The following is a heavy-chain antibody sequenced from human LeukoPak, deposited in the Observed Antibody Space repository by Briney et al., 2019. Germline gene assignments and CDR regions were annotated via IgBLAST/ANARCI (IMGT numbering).Heavy chain of an antibody. V-gene: IGHV4-34*01. J-gene: IGHJ4*02. Sequence: SETLSLTCAVSGGSFSGYYWSWIRQPPGKGLEWIGEINHSGSTNYNPSLKSRVTISVDTSKNQFSLKLSSVTAADTAVYYCARVSPSTSLDYWGQGTLVTVSS. CDR1: GGSFSGYY. CDR2: INHSGST. CDR3: ARVSPSTSLDY. D-gene: IGHD2-2*01.